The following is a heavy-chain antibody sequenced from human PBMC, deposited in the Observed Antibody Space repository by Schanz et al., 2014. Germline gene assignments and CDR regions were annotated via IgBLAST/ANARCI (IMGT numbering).Heavy chain of an antibody. CDR1: GFTVNNYA. D-gene: IGHD6-6*01. Sequence: EVQLLESGGGLVQPGGSLRLSCTVSGFTVNNYAMNWVRQAPGKGLEWISYISFSGNTIYYADSVKGRFTISRDNAKNSVFLQMNRLRAEDTAVYYCATEGPRGTRHPINYYYAMDNWGQGTKVTV. J-gene: IGHJ6*02. CDR2: ISFSGNTI. CDR3: ATEGPRGTRHPINYYYAMDN. V-gene: IGHV3-48*01.